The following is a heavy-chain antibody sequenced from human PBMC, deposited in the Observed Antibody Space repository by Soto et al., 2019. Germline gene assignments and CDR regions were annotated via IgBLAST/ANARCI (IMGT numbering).Heavy chain of an antibody. D-gene: IGHD3-3*01. V-gene: IGHV4-31*03. Sequence: SETLSLTCFVSGGSISSGGYYWSWIRQHPGKGLEWIGYIYYSGSTYYNPSLKSRVTISVDTSKNQFSLKLSSVTAADTAVYYCARGITIFGVVTPDDAFDTWGQGTMVNVS. CDR1: GGSISSGGYY. J-gene: IGHJ3*02. CDR2: IYYSGST. CDR3: ARGITIFGVVTPDDAFDT.